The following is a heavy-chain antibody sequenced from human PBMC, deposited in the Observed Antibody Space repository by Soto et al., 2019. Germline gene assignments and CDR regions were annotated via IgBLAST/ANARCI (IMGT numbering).Heavy chain of an antibody. CDR3: ARDSEGLATRGSRGGGESSYYYYGMDV. D-gene: IGHD3-10*01. CDR2: INPSGGST. V-gene: IGHV1-46*01. J-gene: IGHJ6*02. Sequence: ASVKVSCKASGYTFTSYYMHWVRQAPGQGLEWMGIINPSGGSTSYAQKFQGRVTMTRDTSTSTVYMELSSLRSEDTAVYYCARDSEGLATRGSRGGGESSYYYYGMDVWGQGTTVTVSS. CDR1: GYTFTSYY.